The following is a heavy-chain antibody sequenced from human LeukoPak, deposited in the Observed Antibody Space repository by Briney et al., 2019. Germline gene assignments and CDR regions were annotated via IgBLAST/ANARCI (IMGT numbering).Heavy chain of an antibody. Sequence: SETLSLTCAVSGGSISSSNWWSWVRHPPGKGLEWIGEIYHSGSTNYKPSLKSRVTISVDKSKNQFSLKLSSVTPADTAVYYCARVPDFLGYCSGGSCYPPLDYWGQGTLVTVCS. J-gene: IGHJ4*02. D-gene: IGHD2-15*01. CDR1: GGSISSSNW. CDR3: ARVPDFLGYCSGGSCYPPLDY. CDR2: IYHSGST. V-gene: IGHV4-4*02.